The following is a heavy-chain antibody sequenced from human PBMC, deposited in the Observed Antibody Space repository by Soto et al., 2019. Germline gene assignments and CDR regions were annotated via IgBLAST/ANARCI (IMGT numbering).Heavy chain of an antibody. CDR2: IYYSGST. CDR1: GGSISSYY. CDR3: ARDNGYSYGYTLDH. V-gene: IGHV4-59*01. D-gene: IGHD5-18*01. Sequence: SETLSLTCTVSGGSISSYYWSWIRQPPGKGLEWIGYIYYSGSTNYNPSLKSRVTISVDTSKNQFSLKLSSVTAADTAVYYCARDNGYSYGYTLDHWGQGTLVSVSS. J-gene: IGHJ4*02.